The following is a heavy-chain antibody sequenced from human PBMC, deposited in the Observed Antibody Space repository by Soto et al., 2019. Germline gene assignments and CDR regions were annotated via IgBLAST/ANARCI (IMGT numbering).Heavy chain of an antibody. J-gene: IGHJ6*02. D-gene: IGHD2-8*02. CDR3: ATSVGIAPTGEDGMDV. CDR1: GVTFSIYG. CDR2: IIPILTTP. V-gene: IGHV1-69*13. Sequence: SVKVSCKASGVTFSIYGFSCVRQAPGQGPEWIGGIIPILTTPNYAQKFQGRVTIVADESTTTVYMELSSLKFEDTAVYYCATSVGIAPTGEDGMDVWGQGTSVTVFS.